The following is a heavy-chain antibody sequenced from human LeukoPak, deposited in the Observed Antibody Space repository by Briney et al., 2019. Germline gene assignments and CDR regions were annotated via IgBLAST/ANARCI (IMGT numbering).Heavy chain of an antibody. D-gene: IGHD3-22*01. CDR1: GFTFSSYG. CDR3: AMGDSSGYSFDY. CDR2: ISYDGSNE. V-gene: IGHV3-30*03. Sequence: GRSLRLSCAASGFTFSSYGMHWVRQAPGKGLEWVAVISYDGSNEYYADSVKGRFTISRDNSKNTLYLQMNSLRAEDTAVYYCAMGDSSGYSFDYWGQGTLVTVSS. J-gene: IGHJ4*02.